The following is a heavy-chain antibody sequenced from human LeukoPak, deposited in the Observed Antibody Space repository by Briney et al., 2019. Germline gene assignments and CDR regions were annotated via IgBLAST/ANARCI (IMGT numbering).Heavy chain of an antibody. J-gene: IGHJ4*02. CDR1: GGTFSGYA. CDR3: ARVDTAMKVFDY. V-gene: IGHV1-69*05. D-gene: IGHD5-18*01. CDR2: IIPIFGTA. Sequence: SVKVSCKASGGTFSGYAISWVRQAPGQGLEWMGGIIPIFGTANYAQKFQGRVTITTDESTSTAYMELSSLRSEDTAVYYCARVDTAMKVFDYWGQGTLVTVSS.